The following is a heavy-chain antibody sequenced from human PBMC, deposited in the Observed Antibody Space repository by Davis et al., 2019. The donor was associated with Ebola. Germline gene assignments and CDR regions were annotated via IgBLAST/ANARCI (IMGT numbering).Heavy chain of an antibody. J-gene: IGHJ6*01. V-gene: IGHV3-23*01. D-gene: IGHD6-13*01. CDR1: GFSFAGYA. CDR3: AEGSSWVPYYCGRDV. Sequence: GESLKISCAASGFSFAGYAMSWVRQAPGEGLEWVSGISGGGTSTYYADSVKGRFTISRDNSKRTLHLQMDSLRAEETAVYYWAEGSSWVPYYCGRDVWGQGTAVTVSS. CDR2: ISGGGTST.